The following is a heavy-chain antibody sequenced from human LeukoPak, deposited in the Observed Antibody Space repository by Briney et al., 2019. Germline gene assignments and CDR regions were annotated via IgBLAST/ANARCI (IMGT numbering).Heavy chain of an antibody. J-gene: IGHJ5*02. CDR3: VRGQIGVSVIVH. CDR2: IKGDGSET. CDR1: GFTFSDYW. D-gene: IGHD3-22*01. V-gene: IGHV3-74*01. Sequence: GSLRLSCAASGFTFSDYWMHWVRQVPGKGLVWVSRIKGDGSETNYADSVKDRFTISRDNAKNTLFLQMNSLRVEDTAVYYCVRGQIGVSVIVHWGQGTLVTVSS.